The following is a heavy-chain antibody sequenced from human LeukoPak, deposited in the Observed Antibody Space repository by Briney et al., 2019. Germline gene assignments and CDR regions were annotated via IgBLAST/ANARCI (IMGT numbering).Heavy chain of an antibody. J-gene: IGHJ3*02. CDR3: ARDRSIVVVPAADAFDI. CDR1: GYTFTSYA. D-gene: IGHD2-2*01. CDR2: INAGNGNT. V-gene: IGHV1-3*01. Sequence: GASVNVSCKASGYTFTSYAMHWVRQAPGQRLEWMGWINAGNGNTKYSQKFQGRVTITRDTSASTAYMELSSLRSEDTAVYYCARDRSIVVVPAADAFDIWGQGTMVTVSS.